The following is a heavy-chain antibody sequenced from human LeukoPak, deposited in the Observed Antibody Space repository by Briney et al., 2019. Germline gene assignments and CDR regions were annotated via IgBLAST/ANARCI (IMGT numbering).Heavy chain of an antibody. CDR2: ISYDGSNK. Sequence: GRSLRLSCAASGFTFSSYAMHWVRQAPGKGLEWVAVISYDGSNKYYADSVQGRFTISRDNAKNSLYLQMNSLRAEDTAVYYCARFSKTIFGVVTTYYFDYWGQGTLVTVSS. D-gene: IGHD3-3*01. J-gene: IGHJ4*02. CDR1: GFTFSSYA. CDR3: ARFSKTIFGVVTTYYFDY. V-gene: IGHV3-30*04.